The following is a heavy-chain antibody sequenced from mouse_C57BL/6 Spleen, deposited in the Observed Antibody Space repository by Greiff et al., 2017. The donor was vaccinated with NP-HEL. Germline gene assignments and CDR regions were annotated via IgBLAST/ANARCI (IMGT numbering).Heavy chain of an antibody. J-gene: IGHJ4*01. V-gene: IGHV7-3*01. Sequence: EVQLVESGGGLVQPGGSLSLSCAASGFTFTDYYMSWVRQPPGKALEWLGFIRNKANGYTTEYSASVKGRFTISRDNSQSIIYLQMNALRAEDSATYYCARYDWDRNARDYWGQGTSVTVSS. CDR3: ARYDWDRNARDY. CDR2: IRNKANGYTT. CDR1: GFTFTDYY. D-gene: IGHD4-1*01.